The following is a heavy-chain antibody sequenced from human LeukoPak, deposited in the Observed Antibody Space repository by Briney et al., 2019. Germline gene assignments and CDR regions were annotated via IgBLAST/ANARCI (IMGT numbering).Heavy chain of an antibody. J-gene: IGHJ4*02. CDR1: GFTFSSYW. V-gene: IGHV3-7*01. CDR2: IKQDGSEK. Sequence: PGGSLRLSCAASGFTFSSYWMSWVRQAPGKGLEWVANIKQDGSEKYYVDSVKGRFTISRDNAKNSLYLQMNSLRAEDTAVYYCARDAVQTVRITMIVVVDYWGQGTLVAVSS. D-gene: IGHD3-22*01. CDR3: ARDAVQTVRITMIVVVDY.